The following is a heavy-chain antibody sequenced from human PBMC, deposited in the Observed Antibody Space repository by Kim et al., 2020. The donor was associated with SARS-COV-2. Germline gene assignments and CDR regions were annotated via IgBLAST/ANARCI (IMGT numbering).Heavy chain of an antibody. Sequence: DSVKRRFTISRDNSKNTLYLQMNSLRAEDTAVYYCAKDWGFIAVAGTGDYWGQGTLVTVSS. J-gene: IGHJ4*02. D-gene: IGHD6-19*01. V-gene: IGHV3-23*01. CDR3: AKDWGFIAVAGTGDY.